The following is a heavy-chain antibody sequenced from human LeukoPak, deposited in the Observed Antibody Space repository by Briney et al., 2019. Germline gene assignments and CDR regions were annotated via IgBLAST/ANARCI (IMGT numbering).Heavy chain of an antibody. Sequence: ASVKVSCKASGYTFSNYNIHWLRQAPGQGLEWMGWINPNSGGTNYAQKFQGRATMTRDTSISTAYMELSRLRSDDTAVYYCAREGNYSGYDYYFDYWGQGTLVTVSS. V-gene: IGHV1-2*02. CDR3: AREGNYSGYDYYFDY. J-gene: IGHJ4*02. CDR2: INPNSGGT. D-gene: IGHD5-12*01. CDR1: GYTFSNYN.